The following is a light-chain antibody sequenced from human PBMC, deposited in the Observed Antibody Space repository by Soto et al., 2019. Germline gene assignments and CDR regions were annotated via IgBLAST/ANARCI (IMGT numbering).Light chain of an antibody. Sequence: EIVLTQSPNTVSLSPGERVTLSCRASQSVRDNYLAWYQQKPGQAPRLLIYGASTRATDIPDRFRGSGSGTDFSLTINSLEPEEFAIYYCQQYGTSLYTFGQGTNLEIK. CDR1: QSVRDNY. V-gene: IGKV3-20*01. CDR2: GAS. CDR3: QQYGTSLYT. J-gene: IGKJ2*01.